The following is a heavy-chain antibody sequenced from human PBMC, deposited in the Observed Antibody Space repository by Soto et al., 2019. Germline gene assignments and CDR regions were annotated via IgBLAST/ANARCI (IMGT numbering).Heavy chain of an antibody. CDR1: GFPFAPST. D-gene: IGHD2-21*02. CDR3: AKRDVPHSTSNAYFYDH. J-gene: IGHJ4*02. Sequence: GGSLRLSCGVSGFPFAPSTMSWVRQAPGKGLEWVSTISVSVGSTYSADSVQGRFTVSSDISDNTLFLRMTSLTADDTAVYFCAKRDVPHSTSNAYFYDHWGRGVLVTVS. CDR2: ISVSVGST. V-gene: IGHV3-23*01.